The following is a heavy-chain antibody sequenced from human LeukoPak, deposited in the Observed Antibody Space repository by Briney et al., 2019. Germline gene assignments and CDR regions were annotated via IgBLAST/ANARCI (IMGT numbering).Heavy chain of an antibody. CDR2: ISSSSTI. D-gene: IGHD2-2*01. V-gene: IGHV3-48*01. CDR3: ARDDGYQLLCDYYYGMDV. J-gene: IGHJ6*02. CDR1: GFTFSSYS. Sequence: QTGGSLRLSCAASGFTFSSYSMNWVRQAPGKGLEWVSYISSSSTIYYADSVKGRFTISRDNAKNSLYLQMNSLRAEDTAVYYCARDDGYQLLCDYYYGMDVWGQGTTVTVSS.